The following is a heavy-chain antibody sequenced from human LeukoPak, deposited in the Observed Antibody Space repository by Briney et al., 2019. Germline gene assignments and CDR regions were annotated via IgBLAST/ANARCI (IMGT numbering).Heavy chain of an antibody. CDR3: ARDYLEYGDYGHGT. CDR1: GYTFTGYY. CDR2: IIPIIGTA. D-gene: IGHD4-17*01. J-gene: IGHJ5*02. V-gene: IGHV1-69*06. Sequence: ASVKVSCKASGYTFTGYYMYWVRQAPGQGLEWMGGIIPIIGTANNAQKFQGRVTITADKSTSRAYMELSSLRSEDTAVYYCARDYLEYGDYGHGTWGQGTLVTVSS.